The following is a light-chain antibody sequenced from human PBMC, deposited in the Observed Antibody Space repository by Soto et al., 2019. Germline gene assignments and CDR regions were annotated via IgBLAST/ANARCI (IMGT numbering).Light chain of an antibody. Sequence: EIVLTQSPVTLSLSPGERATLSCRASPSVRSYLAWYQHKAGQAPRLLIYDASNRATGIPARFSGSGSGTDFTLTISSLEPEDFAVYYCQQRSNWPWTFGQGTRVEIK. J-gene: IGKJ1*01. V-gene: IGKV3-11*01. CDR3: QQRSNWPWT. CDR2: DAS. CDR1: PSVRSY.